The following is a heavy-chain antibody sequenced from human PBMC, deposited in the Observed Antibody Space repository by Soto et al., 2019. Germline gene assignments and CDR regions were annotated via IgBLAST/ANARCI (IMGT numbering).Heavy chain of an antibody. CDR1: GFTFSKYA. Sequence: PGGSLRLSCAASGFTFSKYAMSWVRQAPGKGLEWVSALSGSGGSTYYADSVKGRFTISRDNSKDTLFLQMNSLRHEDTAIYYCAKSPGYNYNYRGIYSWFDPWGQGTLVTVSS. V-gene: IGHV3-23*01. J-gene: IGHJ5*02. CDR2: LSGSGGST. D-gene: IGHD1-7*01. CDR3: AKSPGYNYNYRGIYSWFDP.